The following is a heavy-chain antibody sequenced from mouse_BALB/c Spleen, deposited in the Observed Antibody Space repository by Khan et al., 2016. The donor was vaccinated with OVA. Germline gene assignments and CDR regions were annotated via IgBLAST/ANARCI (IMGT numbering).Heavy chain of an antibody. Sequence: EVKLEVSGPGLVKPSQTVSLTCTVTGISITSGNYRWSWIRPFPGNKLEWIGNIYYSGTVTYNPSLTSRTTITRDTSKNQFFLEMNSLTAEDTATYYCARDYGSLYWYFDVWGAGTTVTVSS. CDR2: IYYSGTV. CDR1: GISITSGNYR. CDR3: ARDYGSLYWYFDV. D-gene: IGHD1-1*01. J-gene: IGHJ1*01. V-gene: IGHV3-5*02.